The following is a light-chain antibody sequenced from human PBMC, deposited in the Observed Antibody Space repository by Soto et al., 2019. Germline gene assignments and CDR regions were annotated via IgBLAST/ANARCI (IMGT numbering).Light chain of an antibody. Sequence: EIVLTQSPGTLSLSPGERATLSCRASHSVSSTFLAWYQQKPSQAPRLLIYGASSRATGIPDRFSGSGSGTDFILTITRLEPEDFAVYYCQQYGSSRLTFGGGTKVEIK. CDR2: GAS. V-gene: IGKV3-20*01. CDR3: QQYGSSRLT. J-gene: IGKJ4*01. CDR1: HSVSSTF.